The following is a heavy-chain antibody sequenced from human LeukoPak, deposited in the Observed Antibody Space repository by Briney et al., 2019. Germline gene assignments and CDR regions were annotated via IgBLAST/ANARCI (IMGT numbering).Heavy chain of an antibody. D-gene: IGHD4-23*01. J-gene: IGHJ4*02. CDR3: AKGGETTMAPFDS. CDR2: ISSSSSYI. CDR1: GFTFSSYS. V-gene: IGHV3-21*04. Sequence: GGSLRLSCAASGFTFSSYSMNWVRQAPGKGLEWVSSISSSSSYIYYADSVKGRFTISRDNAKNSLFLQMHSLRAEDTAFYYCAKGGETTMAPFDSWGQGSLVTVSS.